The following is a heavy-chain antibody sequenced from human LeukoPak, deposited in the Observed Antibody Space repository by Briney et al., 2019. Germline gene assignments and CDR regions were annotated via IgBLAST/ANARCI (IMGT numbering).Heavy chain of an antibody. CDR2: INARSGDT. J-gene: IGHJ6*03. Sequence: ASVKASCQASGFSFTSLYIHWVRQAPGPGLEWMGWINARSGDTKYAENFQGRVTMTRHTSMSTVYLELSSLTSDDTATYFCATVHYHAALPYWHYYMDVWGKGTTVAVSS. CDR1: GFSFTSLY. D-gene: IGHD2-8*02. CDR3: ATVHYHAALPYWHYYMDV. V-gene: IGHV1-2*02.